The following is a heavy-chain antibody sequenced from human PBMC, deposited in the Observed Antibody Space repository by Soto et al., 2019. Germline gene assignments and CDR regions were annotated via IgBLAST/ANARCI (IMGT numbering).Heavy chain of an antibody. V-gene: IGHV4-34*01. CDR3: AREWPGGRGCFDY. J-gene: IGHJ4*02. D-gene: IGHD2-15*01. Sequence: SETLSLTCAVYGGSLRGYHWSWIRQPPGKGLEWIGEISQRGSTNYNPSLKSRVALSVDTSKNQFSLNLISMTAADTAIYYCAREWPGGRGCFDYWGQGTPVTVSS. CDR2: ISQRGST. CDR1: GGSLRGYH.